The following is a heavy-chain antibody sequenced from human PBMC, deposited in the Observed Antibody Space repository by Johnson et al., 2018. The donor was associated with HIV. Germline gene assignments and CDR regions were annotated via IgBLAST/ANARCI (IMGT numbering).Heavy chain of an antibody. CDR1: GFRFDDYA. J-gene: IGHJ3*01. CDR3: YCTEHFGAGSELKGTFDA. V-gene: IGHV3-9*01. D-gene: IGHD3-10*01. CDR2: ISWNSGSI. Sequence: VQLVESGGGLVQPGRSLRLSCAASGFRFDDYAMHWVRQAPGKGLEWVSGISWNSGSIGYVDSVKGRFTISRDNSKNTLYLQMTSLRQDDTAVYSCYCTEHFGAGSELKGTFDAWGQGTMVTVSS.